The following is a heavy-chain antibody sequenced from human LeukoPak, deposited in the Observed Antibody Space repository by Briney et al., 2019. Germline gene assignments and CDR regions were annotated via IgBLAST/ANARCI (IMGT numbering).Heavy chain of an antibody. J-gene: IGHJ4*02. D-gene: IGHD6-13*01. V-gene: IGHV4-39*07. Sequence: SETLSLTCTVSGGSISSSTFYWGWIRQPPGKGLEWIGEINHSGSTNYNPSLKSRVTISVDTSKNQFSLKLSSVTAADTAVYYCASVYSNSWYFSIYYFDYWGQGTLVTVSS. CDR2: INHSGST. CDR3: ASVYSNSWYFSIYYFDY. CDR1: GGSISSSTFY.